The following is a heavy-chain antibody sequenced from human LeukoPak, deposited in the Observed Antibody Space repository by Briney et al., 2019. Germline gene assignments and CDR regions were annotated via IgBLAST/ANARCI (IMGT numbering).Heavy chain of an antibody. D-gene: IGHD2-21*02. CDR1: GGTFSSYA. CDR2: IIPIFGTA. CDR3: ARDYGDDPEYYFDY. J-gene: IGHJ4*02. V-gene: IGHV1-69*13. Sequence: ASVKVSCKASGGTFSSYAISWVRQAPGQGLECMGGIIPIFGTANYAQKFQGRVTITADESTSTAYMELSSLRSEDTAVYYCARDYGDDPEYYFDYWGQGTLVTVSS.